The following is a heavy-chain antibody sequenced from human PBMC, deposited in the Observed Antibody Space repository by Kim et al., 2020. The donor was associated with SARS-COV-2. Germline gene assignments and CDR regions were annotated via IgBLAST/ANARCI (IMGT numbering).Heavy chain of an antibody. CDR1: GGSISSGGYY. Sequence: SETLSLTCTVSGGSISSGGYYWSWIRQHPGKGLEWIGYIYYSGSTYYNPSLKSRVTISVDTSKNQFSLKLSSLTAADTAVYYCARENYDSSGYSGVIDYWGQGTLVTVSS. D-gene: IGHD3-22*01. J-gene: IGHJ4*02. V-gene: IGHV4-31*03. CDR3: ARENYDSSGYSGVIDY. CDR2: IYYSGST.